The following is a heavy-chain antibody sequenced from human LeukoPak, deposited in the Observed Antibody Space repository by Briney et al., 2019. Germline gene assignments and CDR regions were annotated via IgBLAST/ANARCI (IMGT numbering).Heavy chain of an antibody. CDR1: GFTFSSYA. J-gene: IGHJ4*02. D-gene: IGHD2-2*01. CDR2: LSGHGGST. CDR3: ARFVHCSITSCHAGGGY. V-gene: IGHV3-23*01. Sequence: NPGGSLRLSCAASGFTFSSYAMSWVRQAPGKGLEWVSALSGHGGSTYYADSVKGRFTISRDNSKNTLYLQMNSLRAEDTAVYYCARFVHCSITSCHAGGGYWGQGTLVTVSS.